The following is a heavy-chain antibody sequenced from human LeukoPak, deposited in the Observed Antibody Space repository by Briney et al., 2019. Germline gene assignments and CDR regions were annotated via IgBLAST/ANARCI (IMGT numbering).Heavy chain of an antibody. V-gene: IGHV4-30-2*01. D-gene: IGHD3-10*01. CDR3: ASRGAPVHFDY. CDR1: GGSISSGGYY. CDR2: IYHSGST. J-gene: IGHJ4*02. Sequence: SQTLSLTCTVSGGSISSGGYYWSWIRQPPGKGLEWIGYIYHSGSTYYNPSLKSRVTISVDRSKNQFSLKLSSVTAADTAVYYCASRGAPVHFDYWGQGTLVTVSS.